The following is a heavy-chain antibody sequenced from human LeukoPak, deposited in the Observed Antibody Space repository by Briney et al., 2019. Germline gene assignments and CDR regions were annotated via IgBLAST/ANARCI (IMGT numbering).Heavy chain of an antibody. CDR1: GFTFSIYW. CDR2: IKQDGSEK. CDR3: ARVGDRGAFDI. J-gene: IGHJ3*02. V-gene: IGHV3-7*03. Sequence: PGGSLRLSCAASGFTFSIYWMSWVRQAPGKGLEWVANIKQDGSEKYYVDSVKGRFTISRDNAKNSLYLQMNSLRAEDTAVYYCARVGDRGAFDIWGQGTMVTVSS.